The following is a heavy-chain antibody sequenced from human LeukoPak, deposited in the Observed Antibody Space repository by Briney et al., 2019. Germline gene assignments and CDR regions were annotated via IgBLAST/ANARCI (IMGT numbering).Heavy chain of an antibody. D-gene: IGHD3-22*01. CDR3: ARDISPAREGYYDSSGYEP. J-gene: IGHJ5*02. CDR1: GGTFSSYA. CDR2: IIPIFGTA. Sequence: ASVKVSCKASGGTFSSYAISWVRQAPGQGLEWVGGIIPIFGTANYAQKFQGRVTITTDESTSTAYMELSSLRSEDTAVYYCARDISPAREGYYDSSGYEPWGQGTLVTVSS. V-gene: IGHV1-69*05.